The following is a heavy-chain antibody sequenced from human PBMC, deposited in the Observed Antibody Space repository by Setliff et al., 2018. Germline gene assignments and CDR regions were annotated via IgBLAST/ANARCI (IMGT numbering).Heavy chain of an antibody. D-gene: IGHD6-19*01. CDR3: ARGEGIVASSGWYPTSFDY. Sequence: SVKVSCKASGGTFSSYAISWVRQAPGQGLEWMGGVIPIFGTANYAQKFQGRVTITADESTSTAYMELSSLRSEDTAVYYCARGEGIVASSGWYPTSFDYWGQGTLVTVSS. CDR2: VIPIFGTA. J-gene: IGHJ4*02. V-gene: IGHV1-69*13. CDR1: GGTFSSYA.